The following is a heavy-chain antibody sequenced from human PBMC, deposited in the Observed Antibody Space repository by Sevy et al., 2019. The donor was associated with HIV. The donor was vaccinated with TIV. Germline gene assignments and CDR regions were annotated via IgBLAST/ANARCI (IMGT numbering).Heavy chain of an antibody. V-gene: IGHV4-31*03. J-gene: IGHJ4*02. CDR1: GGSISSGGYY. D-gene: IGHD3-22*01. Sequence: SETLSLTCTVSGGSISSGGYYWSWIRQHPGKGLEWIGYIYYSGTTYSNPSLKSRVTISVDTSKNQFSLKLSSVTAADTAVYYCARVHYYDSITIKPYHFDYWGQGTLVTVSS. CDR2: IYYSGTT. CDR3: ARVHYYDSITIKPYHFDY.